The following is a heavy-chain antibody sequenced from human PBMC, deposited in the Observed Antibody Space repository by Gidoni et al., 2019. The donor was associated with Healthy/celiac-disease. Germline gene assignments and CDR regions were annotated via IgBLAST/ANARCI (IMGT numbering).Heavy chain of an antibody. V-gene: IGHV3-30*18. CDR1: GFTFRSYG. CDR2: ISYDGINK. J-gene: IGHJ4*02. D-gene: IGHD6-13*01. CDR3: AKQISIAAAGALFDY. Sequence: QVQLVESGGGVVQPGRSLRLSCAASGFTFRSYGMHWVRQAPGKGLEWVAVISYDGINKYYADSVKGRFTISRDNSKNTLYLQMNSLRAEDTAVYYCAKQISIAAAGALFDYWGQGTLVTVSS.